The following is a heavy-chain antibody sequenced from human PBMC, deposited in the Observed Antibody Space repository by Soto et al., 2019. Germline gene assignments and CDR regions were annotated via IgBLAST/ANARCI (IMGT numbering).Heavy chain of an antibody. J-gene: IGHJ5*02. CDR3: ARRIGRQTDWLFGWFNP. CDR2: IWYAGSNK. Sequence: QVQLVESGGGVVQPGRSLRLSCAESGFTFSSYGMHWVRQAPGKGLERVAVIWYAGSNKYYADTVKGRFTISRDNSKKPLYLQMNRLRAEDTDVYYCARRIGRQTDWLFGWFNPWGQGTLVTVSS. CDR1: GFTFSSYG. D-gene: IGHD3-9*01. V-gene: IGHV3-33*01.